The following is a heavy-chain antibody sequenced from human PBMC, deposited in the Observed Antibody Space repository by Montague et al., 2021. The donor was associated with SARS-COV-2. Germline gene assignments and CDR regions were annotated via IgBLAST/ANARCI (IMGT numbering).Heavy chain of an antibody. CDR3: ARRLDYWDSSGQRRHFDY. D-gene: IGHD3-22*01. CDR1: GDSISSSSYD. V-gene: IGHV4-39*01. J-gene: IGHJ4*02. Sequence: SETLSLTCTVSGDSISSSSYDRGWIRRPPGEGLEWIGHISYHGNTNYNPSLKSRVTISIDTSRNQFSLKVSSVTATDTAIYYCARRLDYWDSSGQRRHFDYWGQGTLVTVSS. CDR2: ISYHGNT.